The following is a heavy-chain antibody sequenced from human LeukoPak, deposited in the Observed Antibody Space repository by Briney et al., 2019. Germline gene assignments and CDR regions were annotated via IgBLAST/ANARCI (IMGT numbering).Heavy chain of an antibody. CDR1: GGSISSYY. Sequence: KASETLSLTFTVSGGSISSYYWSWIRQPPGKGLEWIGYIYYSGSTNYNPSLKSRVTISVDTSKNQFSLKLSSVTAADTAVYYCARHDYFWAATTWGDAFDIWGQGTMVTVSS. CDR2: IYYSGST. D-gene: IGHD3-3*01. J-gene: IGHJ3*02. CDR3: ARHDYFWAATTWGDAFDI. V-gene: IGHV4-59*01.